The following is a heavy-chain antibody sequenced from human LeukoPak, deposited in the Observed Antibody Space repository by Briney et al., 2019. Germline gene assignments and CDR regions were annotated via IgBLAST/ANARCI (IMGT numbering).Heavy chain of an antibody. V-gene: IGHV4-39*01. CDR3: ARQWGLQRGTNRFDP. CDR1: GGSITSSNYQ. CDR2: ISYSGST. D-gene: IGHD2-8*01. Sequence: TSETLSLTCTVSGGSITSSNYQWGWIRQPPGKGLEWIGSISYSGSTYFNLSLKSRVMISVDTSNNQLSLKLSSVTAADTAVYYCARQWGLQRGTNRFDPWGQGTLVTVSS. J-gene: IGHJ5*02.